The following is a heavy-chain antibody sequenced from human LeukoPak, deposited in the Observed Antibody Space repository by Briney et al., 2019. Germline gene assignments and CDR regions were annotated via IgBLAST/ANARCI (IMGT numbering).Heavy chain of an antibody. V-gene: IGHV3-13*01. Sequence: GGPLRLSCAASGFTFSSYDMHCLRQATGKGLEWVSSIGTAGDTYYPGSVKGRFTISRENAKNSLYLQMNSLRAGDTAVYYCARSPTTEGGGTQYYFDYWGQGTLVTVSS. CDR3: ARSPTTEGGGTQYYFDY. CDR2: IGTAGDT. D-gene: IGHD2-15*01. J-gene: IGHJ4*02. CDR1: GFTFSSYD.